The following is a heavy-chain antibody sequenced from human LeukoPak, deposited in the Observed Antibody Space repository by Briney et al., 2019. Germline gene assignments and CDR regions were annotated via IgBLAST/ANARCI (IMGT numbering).Heavy chain of an antibody. J-gene: IGHJ4*02. Sequence: GASVKVSCKASGGTFSSYAISWVRQAPGQGLEWMGGIIPIFGTANYAQKFQGRVTITADKSTSTAYMELSSLRSEDTAVYYCARTDYDFWSGYPYFDYWGQGTLVTVPS. V-gene: IGHV1-69*06. CDR1: GGTFSSYA. CDR2: IIPIFGTA. CDR3: ARTDYDFWSGYPYFDY. D-gene: IGHD3-3*01.